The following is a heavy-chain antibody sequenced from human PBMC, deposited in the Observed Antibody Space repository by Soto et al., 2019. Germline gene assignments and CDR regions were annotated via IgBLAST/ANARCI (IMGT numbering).Heavy chain of an antibody. Sequence: EVQLLESGGGLVQPGGALRLSCAASGFTFSSYAMSWVRQAPGKGLEWVSAISGSGGSTYYADSVKGRFTISRDNSTNTMYQKMNSLRAEDTTVYDWAEQPVLRFLEWLLYFDYWGQGTLVTVSS. V-gene: IGHV3-23*01. CDR1: GFTFSSYA. D-gene: IGHD3-3*01. CDR2: ISGSGGST. J-gene: IGHJ4*02. CDR3: AEQPVLRFLEWLLYFDY.